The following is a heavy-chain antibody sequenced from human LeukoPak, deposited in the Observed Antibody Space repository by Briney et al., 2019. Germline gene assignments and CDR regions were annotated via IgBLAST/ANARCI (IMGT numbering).Heavy chain of an antibody. CDR2: IYTSGST. Sequence: SETLSLTCAVYGGSFSGYYWSWIRQPAGKGLEWIGRIYTSGSTNYNPSLKGRVTISVDTSKNQFSLKLTSVTAADTAVYYCARGGYCGGDCYFYYWGQGTLVTVSS. CDR3: ARGGYCGGDCYFYY. D-gene: IGHD2-21*02. CDR1: GGSFSGYY. V-gene: IGHV4-59*10. J-gene: IGHJ4*02.